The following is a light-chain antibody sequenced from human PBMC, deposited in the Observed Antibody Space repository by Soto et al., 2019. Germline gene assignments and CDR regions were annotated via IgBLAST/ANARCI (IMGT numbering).Light chain of an antibody. CDR3: CSYVGATTYV. V-gene: IGLV2-23*01. CDR2: EGI. CDR1: SSTVGGFNV. J-gene: IGLJ1*01. Sequence: QSELTQPASVSGSPGQSITIACTGTSSTVGGFNVVSWYQQHPGKAPKVIIYEGIKRPSGVSNRFSGSNSGSTASLTISGLQAEDEADYYCCSYVGATTYVFGTGTKVTVL.